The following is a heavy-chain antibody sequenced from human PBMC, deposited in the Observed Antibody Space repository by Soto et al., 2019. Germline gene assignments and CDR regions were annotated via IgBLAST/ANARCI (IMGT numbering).Heavy chain of an antibody. J-gene: IGHJ6*02. CDR3: ARLNGYCISTNCHGYYGMDV. CDR2: IYSSENT. D-gene: IGHD2-2*03. CDR1: GASVSSSTYS. V-gene: IGHV4-39*01. Sequence: PSETLSLTCTVSGASVSSSTYSWGWIRQSPGQGLEWIGTIYSSENTYYNKSLLSRVTISVDTSKNEFSLKLSSVTAADTSVYYCARLNGYCISTNCHGYYGMDVWGQGTTVTVS.